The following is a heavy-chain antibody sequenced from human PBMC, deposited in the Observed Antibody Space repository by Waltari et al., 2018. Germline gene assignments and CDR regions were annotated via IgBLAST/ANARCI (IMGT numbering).Heavy chain of an antibody. D-gene: IGHD3-3*01. CDR2: IIPIFGTA. V-gene: IGHV1-69*14. J-gene: IGHJ6*03. Sequence: QVQLVQSGAEVKKPGSSVQVSCTASGGPFSSSAISCGRQAPRHWLGGRGGIIPIFGTANYAQKFHGRVTITADKSTSTAYMELSSLRSEDTAVYYCARAGITIFGVVITAYYYYMDVWGKGTTVTVSS. CDR3: ARAGITIFGVVITAYYYYMDV. CDR1: GGPFSSSA.